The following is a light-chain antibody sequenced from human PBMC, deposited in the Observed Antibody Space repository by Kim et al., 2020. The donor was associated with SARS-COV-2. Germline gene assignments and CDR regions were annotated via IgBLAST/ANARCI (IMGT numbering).Light chain of an antibody. Sequence: VALGQTVRITCQGDILRSYYATWYQQKPGQAPIVVIYGKNNRPSGVPDRFSGSSSGNTASLTITGTQAGDEADYYCNSRDSNDNVLFGGGTKVTVL. J-gene: IGLJ2*01. CDR1: ILRSYY. CDR2: GKN. V-gene: IGLV3-19*01. CDR3: NSRDSNDNVL.